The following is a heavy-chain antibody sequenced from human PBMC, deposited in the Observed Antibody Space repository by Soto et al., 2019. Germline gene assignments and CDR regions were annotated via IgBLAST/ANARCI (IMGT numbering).Heavy chain of an antibody. V-gene: IGHV3-21*01. Sequence: PGGSLRLSCAATGFTLRTNGMSWVRQAPGKGLEWVSSFSGSGADTYYADSLKGRFTISRDNAKNSLYLQMISLRAEDTAVYYCAREKRLPYYYGMDVWGQGTTVTVSS. CDR1: GFTLRTNG. D-gene: IGHD4-17*01. CDR2: FSGSGADT. J-gene: IGHJ6*02. CDR3: AREKRLPYYYGMDV.